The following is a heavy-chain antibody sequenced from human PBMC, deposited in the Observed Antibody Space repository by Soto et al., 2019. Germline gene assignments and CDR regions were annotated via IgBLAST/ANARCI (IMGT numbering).Heavy chain of an antibody. Sequence: PGESLKISCKGSGYRFSSYWIAWVRQMPGKGLEWMGIIYPGDSDTIYSPSFQGQVTFSADKSTSTAYLQWSSLKASDTAMYYCGREGRDGGYCCCGMDFWGQGTTVTVSS. CDR2: IYPGDSDT. D-gene: IGHD2-21*01. CDR3: GREGRDGGYCCCGMDF. CDR1: GYRFSSYW. J-gene: IGHJ6*02. V-gene: IGHV5-51*01.